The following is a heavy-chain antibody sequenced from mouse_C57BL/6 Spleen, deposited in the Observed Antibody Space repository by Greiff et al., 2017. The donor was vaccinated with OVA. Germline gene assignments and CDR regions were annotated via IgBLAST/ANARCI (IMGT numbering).Heavy chain of an antibody. J-gene: IGHJ2*01. CDR1: GYTFTSYW. V-gene: IGHV1-64*01. CDR3: AREVSKAFDY. Sequence: QVQLQQPGAELVKPGASVKLSCKASGYTFTSYWMHWVKQRPGQGLEWIGMIHPNSGSTNYNEKFKSKATLTVDKSSSTAYMQLNSLTSEDSAVYYCAREVSKAFDYWGQGTTLTVSS. D-gene: IGHD2-1*01. CDR2: IHPNSGST.